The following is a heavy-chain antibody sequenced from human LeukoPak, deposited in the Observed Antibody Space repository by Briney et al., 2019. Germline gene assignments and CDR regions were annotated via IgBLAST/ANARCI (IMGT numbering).Heavy chain of an antibody. CDR3: ARGRGYDFWSGPNWFDP. Sequence: SETLSLTCTVSGGSISSYYWSWVRQPPGKGLEWIGYIYYSGSTNYNPSLKSRVTISVDTSKNQFSLKLSSVTAADTAVYYCARGRGYDFWSGPNWFDPWGQGTLVTVSS. CDR1: GGSISSYY. J-gene: IGHJ5*02. V-gene: IGHV4-59*01. CDR2: IYYSGST. D-gene: IGHD3-3*01.